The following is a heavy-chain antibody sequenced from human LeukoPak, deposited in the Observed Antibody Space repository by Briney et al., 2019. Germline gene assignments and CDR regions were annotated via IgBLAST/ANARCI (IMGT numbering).Heavy chain of an antibody. CDR3: ARDREQLADFDY. Sequence: PSETLSLTCTVSGGSISSSSYYWGWIRQPPGKGLEWVGSIYYSGSTYYNPSLKSRVTISVDTSKNQFSLKPSSVTAADTAVYYCARDREQLADFDYWGQGTLVTVSS. CDR1: GGSISSSSYY. D-gene: IGHD6-6*01. V-gene: IGHV4-39*07. CDR2: IYYSGST. J-gene: IGHJ4*02.